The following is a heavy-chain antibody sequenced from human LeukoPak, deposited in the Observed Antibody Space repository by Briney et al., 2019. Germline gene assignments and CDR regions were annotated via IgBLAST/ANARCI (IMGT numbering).Heavy chain of an antibody. Sequence: GGSLRLSCAASGFTVSSYCMRWVRQAPGKGLEWVSSIRSGSSYIYYADSVKGRFTISRDNAKNSLYLQMNSLRAEDTAVYYCARDLNGETYWGQGTLVSVSS. J-gene: IGHJ4*02. CDR3: ARDLNGETY. CDR1: GFTVSSYC. CDR2: IRSGSSYI. V-gene: IGHV3-21*01. D-gene: IGHD3-10*01.